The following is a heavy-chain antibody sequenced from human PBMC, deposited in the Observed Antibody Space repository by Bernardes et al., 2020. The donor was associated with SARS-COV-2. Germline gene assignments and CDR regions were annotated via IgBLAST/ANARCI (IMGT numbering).Heavy chain of an antibody. CDR2: VDGSSETS. D-gene: IGHD4-17*01. V-gene: IGHV3-23*01. Sequence: GGSLRLSCAGSGFSFSRFAMAWVRQAPGKGLEIVAGVDGSSETSFYANSVRGRFTISKDRSNNIVFLHMDSLTAADTATYYCAKDFIVGDSLWYFDVWGRGTLVTVSS. CDR1: GFSFSRFA. J-gene: IGHJ2*01. CDR3: AKDFIVGDSLWYFDV.